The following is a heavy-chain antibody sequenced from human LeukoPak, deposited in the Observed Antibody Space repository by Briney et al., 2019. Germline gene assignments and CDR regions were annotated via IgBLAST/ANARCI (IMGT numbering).Heavy chain of an antibody. Sequence: SETLSLTCTVSGGSISSSSYYWGWIRQPPGKGLEWIGSIYYSGSTYYNPSLKSRVTISVDTSKNQFSLKLSSVTAADTAVYYCARVDIVATLERTFDIWGQGTMVTVSS. CDR1: GGSISSSSYY. J-gene: IGHJ3*02. V-gene: IGHV4-39*07. CDR3: ARVDIVATLERTFDI. D-gene: IGHD5-12*01. CDR2: IYYSGST.